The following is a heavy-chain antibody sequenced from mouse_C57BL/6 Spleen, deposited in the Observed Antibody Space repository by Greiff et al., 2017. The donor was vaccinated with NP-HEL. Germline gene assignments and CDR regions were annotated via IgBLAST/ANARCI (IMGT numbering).Heavy chain of an antibody. V-gene: IGHV1-72*01. CDR1: GYTFTSYW. Sequence: QVQLQQPGAELVKPGASVKLSCKASGYTFTSYWMHWVKQRPGRGLEWIGRIDPNSGGTKYNEKFKSKANLTVDKPSSTAYKQLSSVTAEDAAVYYCEQEPWGYWGKGTTLTVSS. CDR2: IDPNSGGT. CDR3: EQEPWGY. D-gene: IGHD4-1*01. J-gene: IGHJ2*01.